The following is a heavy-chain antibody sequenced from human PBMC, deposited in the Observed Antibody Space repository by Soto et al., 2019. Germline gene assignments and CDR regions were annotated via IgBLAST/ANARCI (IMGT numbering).Heavy chain of an antibody. D-gene: IGHD3-10*01. CDR3: ARAGGSGSYLYYYMDV. Sequence: VKVSCKASGYTFPSYYMHWVRQAPGQGLEWMGIINPSGGSTSYAQKFQGRVTMTRDTSTSTVYMELSSLRSEDTAVYYCARAGGSGSYLYYYMDVWGKGTTVTVSS. J-gene: IGHJ6*03. V-gene: IGHV1-46*03. CDR2: INPSGGST. CDR1: GYTFPSYY.